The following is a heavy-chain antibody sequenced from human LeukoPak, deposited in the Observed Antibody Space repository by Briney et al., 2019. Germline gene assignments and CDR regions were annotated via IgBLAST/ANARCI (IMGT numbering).Heavy chain of an antibody. CDR3: ARHEGSGWYFDY. D-gene: IGHD6-19*01. CDR1: GGSISSSSYY. CDR2: IYYSGST. V-gene: IGHV4-39*01. Sequence: SETLSPTCTVSGGSISSSSYYWGWIRQPPGKGLEWIGSIYYSGSTYYNPSLKSRVTISVDTSKNQFSLKLSPVTAADTAVYYCARHEGSGWYFDYWGQGTLVTVSS. J-gene: IGHJ4*02.